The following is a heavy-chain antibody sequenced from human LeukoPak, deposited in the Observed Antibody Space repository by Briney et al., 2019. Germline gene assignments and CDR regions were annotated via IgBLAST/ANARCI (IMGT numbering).Heavy chain of an antibody. J-gene: IGHJ4*02. CDR2: IYYSGST. Sequence: SETLSLTCTVSGGSISSYYWSWIRQPPGKGLEWIGYIYYSGSTNYNPSLKSRVTISVDTSKNQFSLKLSSVTAADTAVYYCAREGRNWGTQYWGQGTLVTVSS. CDR3: AREGRNWGTQY. D-gene: IGHD1-14*01. V-gene: IGHV4-59*01. CDR1: GGSISSYY.